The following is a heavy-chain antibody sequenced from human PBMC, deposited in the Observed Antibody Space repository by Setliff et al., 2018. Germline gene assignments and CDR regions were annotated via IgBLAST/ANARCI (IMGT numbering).Heavy chain of an antibody. CDR2: ISAHTGNT. V-gene: IGHV1-18*01. CDR1: GYTFSDYG. J-gene: IGHJ4*02. Sequence: ASVKVSCKTSGYTFSDYGIAWVRQAPGQGLEWMGWISAHTGNTFYSPKFHGRVTLTTDTSTSTAYMELKNLRSDDTAVYYCARINFYVSSGYYYAPDFWGQGTLVTVSS. CDR3: ARINFYVSSGYYYAPDF. D-gene: IGHD3-22*01.